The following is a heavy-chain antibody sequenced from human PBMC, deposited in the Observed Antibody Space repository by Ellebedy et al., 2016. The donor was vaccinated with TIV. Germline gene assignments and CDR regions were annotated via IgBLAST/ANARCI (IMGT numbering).Heavy chain of an antibody. CDR3: AREFFGSGSYYKGAFDI. J-gene: IGHJ3*02. V-gene: IGHV3-11*04. CDR1: GFTFSDYY. CDR2: ISSSGSTI. Sequence: GESLKISCAASGFTFSDYYMSWIRQAPGKGLEWVSYISSSGSTIYYADSVKGRFTISRDNAKNSLYLQMNSLRAEDTAVYYCAREFFGSGSYYKGAFDIWGQGTMVTVSS. D-gene: IGHD3-10*01.